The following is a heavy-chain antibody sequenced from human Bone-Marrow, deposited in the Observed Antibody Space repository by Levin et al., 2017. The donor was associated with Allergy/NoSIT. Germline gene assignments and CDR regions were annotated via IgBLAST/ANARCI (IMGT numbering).Heavy chain of an antibody. CDR2: IYYTEST. CDR3: ARGTRPRYYYYGMDV. J-gene: IGHJ6*02. Sequence: PSETLSLTCTVSGGSISPYYWSWIRQPPGKGLEWIGYIYYTESTNYNPSLESRVTISVDTSNNQFSLQLSSVTAADTAVYYCARGTRPRYYYYGMDVWGQGTTVTVSS. V-gene: IGHV4-59*01. CDR1: GGSISPYY.